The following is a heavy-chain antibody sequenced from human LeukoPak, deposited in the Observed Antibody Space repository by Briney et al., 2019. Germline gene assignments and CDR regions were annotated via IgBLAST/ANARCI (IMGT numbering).Heavy chain of an antibody. Sequence: SETLSLTCGVSGGSITSTNYWTWVRQPPGKGLEWIGEVNLQGSTNYNPSLMGRVAISVDMSENHISLQLTSVTAADTAVYYCARFSSGGDYFDYWGQGTLVTVSS. CDR2: VNLQGST. V-gene: IGHV4-4*02. CDR1: GGSITSTNY. D-gene: IGHD2-15*01. CDR3: ARFSSGGDYFDY. J-gene: IGHJ4*02.